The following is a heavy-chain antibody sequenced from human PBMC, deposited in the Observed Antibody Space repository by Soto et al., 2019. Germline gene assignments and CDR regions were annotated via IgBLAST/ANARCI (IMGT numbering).Heavy chain of an antibody. V-gene: IGHV4-39*01. CDR3: ARHEYYYDSSGYYSTYYYGMDV. Sequence: PSETLSLTCTVSGGSISSSSYYWGWIRQPPGKGLEWIGSIYYSGSTYSNPSLKSRVTISVDTSKNQFSLKLSSVTAADTAVYYCARHEYYYDSSGYYSTYYYGMDVWGQGTTVTVS. CDR2: IYYSGST. J-gene: IGHJ6*02. D-gene: IGHD3-22*01. CDR1: GGSISSSSYY.